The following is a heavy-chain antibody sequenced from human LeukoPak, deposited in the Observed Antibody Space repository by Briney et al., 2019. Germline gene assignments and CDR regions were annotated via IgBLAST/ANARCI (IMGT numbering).Heavy chain of an antibody. CDR3: STFSGSFSLFLAFDI. CDR1: GYTLTELS. D-gene: IGHD1-26*01. Sequence: GASVKVSCKVSGYTLTELSMHWVRQAPGKGLEWMGGFDPEDGETIYAQKFQGRVTMTEDTSTDTAYMELSSLRSEDTAVYYCSTFSGSFSLFLAFDIWGQGTIGTGSS. CDR2: FDPEDGET. V-gene: IGHV1-24*01. J-gene: IGHJ3*02.